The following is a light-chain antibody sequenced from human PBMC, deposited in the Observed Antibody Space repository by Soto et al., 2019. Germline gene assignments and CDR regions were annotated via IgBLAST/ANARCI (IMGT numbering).Light chain of an antibody. Sequence: QSALTQPASVSGSPGQSITISCTGTSSDVGGYNYVSWYQQHSGKAPKLMIYDVSNRPSGVSNRFSGSKSGNTASLTISGLQAEDEADYYCGSYASSSTLYVFGTWTTITVL. CDR3: GSYASSSTLYV. V-gene: IGLV2-14*01. CDR1: SSDVGGYNY. CDR2: DVS. J-gene: IGLJ1*01.